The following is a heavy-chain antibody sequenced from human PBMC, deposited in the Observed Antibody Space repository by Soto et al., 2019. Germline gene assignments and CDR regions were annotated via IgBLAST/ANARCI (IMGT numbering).Heavy chain of an antibody. J-gene: IGHJ4*02. D-gene: IGHD2-15*01. V-gene: IGHV3-30*18. CDR2: ISYDGSNK. CDR3: AKERDIVVVVAPLDY. CDR1: GFTFSSYG. Sequence: QVQLVESGGDVVQPGRSLRLSCAASGFTFSSYGMHWVRQAPGKGLEWVAVISYDGSNKYYADSVKGRFTISRDNSKNTLYPQMNSLRAEDTAVYYCAKERDIVVVVAPLDYWGKGTLVTVSS.